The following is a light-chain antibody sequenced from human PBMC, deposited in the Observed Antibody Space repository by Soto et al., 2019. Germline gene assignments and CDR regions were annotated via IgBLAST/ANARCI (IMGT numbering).Light chain of an antibody. J-gene: IGLJ1*01. V-gene: IGLV1-40*01. CDR1: SSNIGAGYD. Sequence: QSVLTQSPSVSGAPGQRVTISCTGSSSNIGAGYDVHWYQQLPGTAPKLLIFANINRPSGVPDRFSGSKSGTSASLAITGLRAEDDADYYCQSYDISLSGYVFGAGTKLTVL. CDR3: QSYDISLSGYV. CDR2: ANI.